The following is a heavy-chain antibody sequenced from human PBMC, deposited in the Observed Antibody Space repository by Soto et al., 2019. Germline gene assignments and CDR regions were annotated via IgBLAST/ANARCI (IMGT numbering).Heavy chain of an antibody. J-gene: IGHJ4*02. CDR1: GYIFIDYW. CDR3: AKAAAGLHVFDY. Sequence: GESLKISCKASGYIFIDYWIGWVRQMPGKGLEWMGIVYPGDSDTRYSPSFQGQVTISADKSISAAYLQWSSLTASDTAMYYCAKAAAGLHVFDYWGQGTLVTVSS. V-gene: IGHV5-51*01. CDR2: VYPGDSDT. D-gene: IGHD6-13*01.